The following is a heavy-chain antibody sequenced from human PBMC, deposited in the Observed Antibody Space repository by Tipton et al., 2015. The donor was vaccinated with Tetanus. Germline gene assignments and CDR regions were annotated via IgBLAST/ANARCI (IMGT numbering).Heavy chain of an antibody. V-gene: IGHV4-30-2*01. CDR3: ARAPYNSPGKFYFDS. CDR2: TYHTGGT. Sequence: TLSLTCTVSGGSISSYYWMWIRQPAGKGLEWIGYTYHTGGTYYNPSLKSRVTISVDRSNNQFSLRLTSVTAADTAVYYCARAPYNSPGKFYFDSWGHGILVTVSS. CDR1: GGSISSYY. J-gene: IGHJ4*01. D-gene: IGHD1-1*01.